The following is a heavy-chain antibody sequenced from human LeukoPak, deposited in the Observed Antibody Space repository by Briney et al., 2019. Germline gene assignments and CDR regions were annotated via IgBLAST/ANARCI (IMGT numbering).Heavy chain of an antibody. J-gene: IGHJ4*02. Sequence: GASVKVSCKASGYTFTGYYMHWVRQAPGQGLEWMGWINPNSGGTNYAQKFQGRVTMTRDTSISTAYVELSRLRSDDTAVYYCARDPSIVVVPAAIDYWGQGTLVTVSS. V-gene: IGHV1-2*02. D-gene: IGHD2-2*01. CDR3: ARDPSIVVVPAAIDY. CDR1: GYTFTGYY. CDR2: INPNSGGT.